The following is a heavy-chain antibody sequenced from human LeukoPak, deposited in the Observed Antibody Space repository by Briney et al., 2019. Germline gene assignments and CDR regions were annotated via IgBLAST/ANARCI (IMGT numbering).Heavy chain of an antibody. V-gene: IGHV3-66*04. Sequence: GGSLRLSCAAYGFTVSSNYMSWVRQAPGKGLEWVSVIYSGGSTYYADSVKGRFTISRDNSKNTLYLQMNSLRAEDTAVYYCARRSRSPQLDAFDIWGQGTMVTVSS. CDR2: IYSGGST. J-gene: IGHJ3*02. D-gene: IGHD3-10*01. CDR3: ARRSRSPQLDAFDI. CDR1: GFTVSSNY.